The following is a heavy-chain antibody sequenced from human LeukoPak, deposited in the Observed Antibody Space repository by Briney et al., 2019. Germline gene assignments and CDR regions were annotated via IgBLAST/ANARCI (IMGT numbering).Heavy chain of an antibody. CDR1: GYTFTSYG. D-gene: IGHD3-22*01. Sequence: GASVKVSCKASGYTFTSYGISWVRQAPGQGLEWMGWISAYNGDTNYAQKLQGRVTMTTDTSTSTAYMELRSLRSDDTAVYYCARTHRDSSGYYYYYYYYYMDVWGKGTTVTISS. CDR2: ISAYNGDT. V-gene: IGHV1-18*01. J-gene: IGHJ6*03. CDR3: ARTHRDSSGYYYYYYYYYMDV.